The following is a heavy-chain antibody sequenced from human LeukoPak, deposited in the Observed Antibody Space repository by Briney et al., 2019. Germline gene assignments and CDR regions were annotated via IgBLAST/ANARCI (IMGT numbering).Heavy chain of an antibody. CDR3: ARLVVPAAFDFDS. V-gene: IGHV4-59*08. CDR2: IHHIGSA. Sequence: PSETLSLTCSVSSGSITTYYWNWIRQAPGKEPEWIGYIHHIGSANYNPSLKSLVTLSIDTSKDQFFLRLTSVTAADTAVYYCARLVVPAAFDFDSWGQGTLVTVSS. J-gene: IGHJ4*02. D-gene: IGHD2-2*01. CDR1: SGSITTYY.